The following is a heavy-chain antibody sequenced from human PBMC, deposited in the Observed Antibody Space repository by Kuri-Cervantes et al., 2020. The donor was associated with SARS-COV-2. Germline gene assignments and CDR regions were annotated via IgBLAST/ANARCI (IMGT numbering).Heavy chain of an antibody. Sequence: GGSLRLSCAASGFTFSSYSMNWVRQAPGKGLEWVSYISSSSTSIYYGESVMGRFTISRDNAKKLLYLQMNSLRAEDTGLYYCAGEIQYFEWSPRTYNMAVWGKGTSVTVSS. CDR2: ISSSSTSI. CDR1: GFTFSSYS. V-gene: IGHV3-48*04. J-gene: IGHJ6*03. D-gene: IGHD3-9*01. CDR3: AGEIQYFEWSPRTYNMAV.